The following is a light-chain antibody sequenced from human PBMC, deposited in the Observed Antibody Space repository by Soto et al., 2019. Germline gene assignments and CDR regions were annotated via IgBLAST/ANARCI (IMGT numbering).Light chain of an antibody. CDR2: KAS. CDR3: QQYDSYSEA. Sequence: IQMTQSPATLSASVGDRVTITCRASQSVSSWLAWYQQKPGKAPNLLIYKASSLDSGVPSRFSGSGSGTEFTLTISSLQPDDFATYYCQQYDSYSEAFGQGTKVDI. J-gene: IGKJ1*01. CDR1: QSVSSW. V-gene: IGKV1-5*03.